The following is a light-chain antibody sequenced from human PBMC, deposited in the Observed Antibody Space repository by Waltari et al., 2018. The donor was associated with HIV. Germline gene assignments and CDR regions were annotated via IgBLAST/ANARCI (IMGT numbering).Light chain of an antibody. CDR1: SSDVGGYNY. CDR2: EVS. V-gene: IGLV2-8*01. CDR3: SSYAGSNNLYV. J-gene: IGLJ1*01. Sequence: QSALTQPPSASGSPGQSVTISCTGTSSDVGGYNYVSWYQQHPGKAPKLMIYEVSKRPSGVPDRFSGSKSGTTASLTVSGLQAEDDADYYCSSYAGSNNLYVFGTGTKVTVL.